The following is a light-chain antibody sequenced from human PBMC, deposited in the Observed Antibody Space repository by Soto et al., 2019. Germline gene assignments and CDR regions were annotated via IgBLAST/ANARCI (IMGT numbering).Light chain of an antibody. V-gene: IGLV1-44*01. Sequence: QSALTQPPSVSGAPGQRVTISCTGSSSNIGSNSVNWYQQLPGTAPKLLMYSSNQRPSGVPDRFSGSKSGTSASLAISGLQSEDEADYYCAAWDDSLNGVVFGGGTKLTVL. J-gene: IGLJ2*01. CDR3: AAWDDSLNGVV. CDR1: SSNIGSNS. CDR2: SSN.